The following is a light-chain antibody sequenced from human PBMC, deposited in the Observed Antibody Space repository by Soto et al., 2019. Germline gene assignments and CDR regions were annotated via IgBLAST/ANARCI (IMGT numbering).Light chain of an antibody. V-gene: IGKV1-9*01. Sequence: DIQLPQSPSFLSASVGDRVTITCRASQGISSYLAWYQQKPGKAPKLLIYAASTLQSGVPSRFSGSGSGTEFTLTISSLQPEDFATYSCQQLNSYPYTFGQGTKLEIK. J-gene: IGKJ2*01. CDR2: AAS. CDR1: QGISSY. CDR3: QQLNSYPYT.